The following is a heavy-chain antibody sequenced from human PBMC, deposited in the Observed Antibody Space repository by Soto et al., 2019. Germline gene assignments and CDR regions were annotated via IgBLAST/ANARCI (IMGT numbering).Heavy chain of an antibody. CDR3: ARESAGRDPQFLDY. Sequence: TLSLTCTVSGGSVSSYYWSWIRQPPGKGLEWIGFIYYTGNSNYNPSLKSRVTMSVDTSKNQVSLKLSSVTAADTAVYYCARESAGRDPQFLDYWGQGTLVTVSS. V-gene: IGHV4-59*02. CDR2: IYYTGNS. J-gene: IGHJ4*02. D-gene: IGHD3-10*01. CDR1: GGSVSSYY.